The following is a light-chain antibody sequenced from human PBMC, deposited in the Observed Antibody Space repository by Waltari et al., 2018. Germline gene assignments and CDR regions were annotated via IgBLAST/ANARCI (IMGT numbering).Light chain of an antibody. CDR1: RGHSNYA. CDR3: QTWDTDIHVV. J-gene: IGLJ2*01. V-gene: IGLV4-69*01. Sequence: QLVLTQSPSASASLGASVKLTCTLSRGHSNYALAWHQQQPKKGPRYLMKLNSDGSHTKGDGIPDRFSGSSSGAERILTISSLQSEDEGDYYCQTWDTDIHVVFGGGTSLTVL. CDR2: LNSDGSH.